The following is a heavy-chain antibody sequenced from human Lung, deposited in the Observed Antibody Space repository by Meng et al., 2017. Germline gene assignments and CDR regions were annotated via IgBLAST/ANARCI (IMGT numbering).Heavy chain of an antibody. D-gene: IGHD2-15*01. Sequence: QVQLQESGPGLVKPSQTLSLTCTVSGGSISNADYYWSWTRQPPGKGLEWIGYIYYSGSTYYNPSLKSRVTMSVDTSKNQFSLKLSSVTDADTVVYYCARVGACSGGSCYFRLFDYWGQGMLVAVSS. CDR1: GGSISNADYY. J-gene: IGHJ4*02. V-gene: IGHV4-30-4*01. CDR2: IYYSGST. CDR3: ARVGACSGGSCYFRLFDY.